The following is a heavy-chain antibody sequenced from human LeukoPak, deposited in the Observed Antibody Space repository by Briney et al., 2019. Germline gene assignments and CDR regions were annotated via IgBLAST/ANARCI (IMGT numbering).Heavy chain of an antibody. V-gene: IGHV4-59*01. Sequence: PSETLSLTCTVSGGSISSYYWNWIRQPPGKGLEWIGYIYHSGSTNYNPSLKSRVTMSVDTSKNQFSLNLSSVTAADTAFYYCARDRLAYYDRSGLDCWGQGTLVTVSS. CDR1: GGSISSYY. CDR2: IYHSGST. J-gene: IGHJ4*02. D-gene: IGHD3-22*01. CDR3: ARDRLAYYDRSGLDC.